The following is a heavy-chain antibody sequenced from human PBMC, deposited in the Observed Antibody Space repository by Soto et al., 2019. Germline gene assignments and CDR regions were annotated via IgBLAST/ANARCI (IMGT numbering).Heavy chain of an antibody. Sequence: ASVKVSCKASGYTFTSYDINWVRQATGQGLEWMGWMNPNSGNTGYAQKFQGRVTMTRNTSISTAYMELSSLRSEDTAVYYCARGLVPEIYSELRRYYYYGMDVWGQGTTVTVSS. CDR3: ARGLVPEIYSELRRYYYYGMDV. CDR2: MNPNSGNT. V-gene: IGHV1-8*01. D-gene: IGHD2-15*01. J-gene: IGHJ6*02. CDR1: GYTFTSYD.